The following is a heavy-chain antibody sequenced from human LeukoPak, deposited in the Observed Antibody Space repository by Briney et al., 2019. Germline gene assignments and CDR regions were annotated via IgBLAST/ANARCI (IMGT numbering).Heavy chain of an antibody. CDR1: GFALSSYW. J-gene: IGHJ4*02. CDR2: IKQDGSEK. D-gene: IGHD3-10*01. V-gene: IGHV3-7*01. Sequence: PGGSLRLSCVASGFALSSYWMGWVRQAPGKGPEWVANIKQDGSEKQYVDSVKGRFTISRDNAKNSLYLQMNSLRAEDTAVYYCVRDGVWFGGSLDYWGQGTLVTVSS. CDR3: VRDGVWFGGSLDY.